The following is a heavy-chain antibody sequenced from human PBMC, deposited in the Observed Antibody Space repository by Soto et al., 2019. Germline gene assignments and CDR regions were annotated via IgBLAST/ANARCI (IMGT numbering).Heavy chain of an antibody. Sequence: ASVKVSCKASGYTFTGYYMHWVRQAPGQGLEWMGWINPNSGGTNYAQKFQGRVTMTRDTSISTAYMELSRLRSDDTAVYYCATPFPLKLWTSFDYWGQGTLVTVSS. CDR1: GYTFTGYY. CDR3: ATPFPLKLWTSFDY. J-gene: IGHJ4*02. CDR2: INPNSGGT. V-gene: IGHV1-2*02. D-gene: IGHD5-18*01.